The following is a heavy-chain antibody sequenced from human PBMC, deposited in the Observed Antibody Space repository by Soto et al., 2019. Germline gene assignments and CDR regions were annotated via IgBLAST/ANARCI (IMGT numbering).Heavy chain of an antibody. J-gene: IGHJ5*02. CDR2: ISSSGSTI. D-gene: IGHD1-26*01. Sequence: PGGSLRLSCAASGFTFSSYEMNWVCQAPGKGLEWVSYISSSGSTIYYADSVKGRFTISRDNAKNSLYLQMNSLRAEDTAVYYCAREWDGDWFDPWGQGTLVTVSS. V-gene: IGHV3-48*03. CDR3: AREWDGDWFDP. CDR1: GFTFSSYE.